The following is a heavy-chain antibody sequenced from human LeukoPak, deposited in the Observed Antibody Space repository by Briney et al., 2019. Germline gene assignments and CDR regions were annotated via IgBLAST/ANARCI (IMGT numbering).Heavy chain of an antibody. CDR3: ASEHIAGALWYFDY. Sequence: GGSLRLSCAASGFTFNSYAMNWVRQAPGRGLEWVSSITSSSTYIYYADSVKGRFTISRDNAKNSLYLQMNSLRAEDTAVYYCASEHIAGALWYFDYWGQGTLVTVSS. D-gene: IGHD6-13*01. CDR1: GFTFNSYA. V-gene: IGHV3-21*01. CDR2: ITSSSTYI. J-gene: IGHJ4*02.